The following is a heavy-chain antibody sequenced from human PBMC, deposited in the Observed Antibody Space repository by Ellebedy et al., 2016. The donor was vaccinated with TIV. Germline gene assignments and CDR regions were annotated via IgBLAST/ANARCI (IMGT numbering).Heavy chain of an antibody. CDR3: ARGNINNWFDP. Sequence: ASVKVSXXASGYMFTSYSINWVRQAPGQGLEWMGRISGYNGNTHYAQRFLDRVTMTIDTSATTAYMELRSLRSDDTAVYFCARGNINNWFDPWGQGTLVTVSS. J-gene: IGHJ5*02. D-gene: IGHD4-11*01. CDR1: GYMFTSYS. CDR2: ISGYNGNT. V-gene: IGHV1-18*04.